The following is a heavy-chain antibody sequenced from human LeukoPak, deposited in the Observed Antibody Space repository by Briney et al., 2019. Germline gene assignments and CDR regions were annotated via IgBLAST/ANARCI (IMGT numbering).Heavy chain of an antibody. CDR2: IYGGGNI. CDR1: GFTFSSYA. Sequence: GGSLRFSCAASGFTFSSYAMNWVRQAPGKGLEWVSVIYGGGNIYYADSVKGRFTISRDNSKNTLYLQMNSLRAEDTAVYYCARGAGYNYPYYFDYWGQGTLVTVSS. D-gene: IGHD5-24*01. CDR3: ARGAGYNYPYYFDY. J-gene: IGHJ4*02. V-gene: IGHV3-53*01.